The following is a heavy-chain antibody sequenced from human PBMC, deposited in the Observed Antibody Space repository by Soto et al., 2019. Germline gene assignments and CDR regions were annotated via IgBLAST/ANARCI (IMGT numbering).Heavy chain of an antibody. J-gene: IGHJ4*02. D-gene: IGHD5-12*01. CDR1: KFSISEYW. CDR2: IQSDGCCA. Sequence: EVHLVESGGGAVQPGGSLRLSCAASKFSISEYWMHWVRLAPGKGLEWVSRIQSDGCCASYADSVKGRFTISRDNAKKTLQLQMNMLRAEDAAVYFCAKFLHSGYYSEYWGQGTLVTVSS. V-gene: IGHV3-74*01. CDR3: AKFLHSGYYSEY.